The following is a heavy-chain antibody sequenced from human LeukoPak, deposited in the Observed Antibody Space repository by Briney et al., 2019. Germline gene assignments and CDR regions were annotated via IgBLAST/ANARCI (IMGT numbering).Heavy chain of an antibody. CDR1: GFTFSSYA. CDR2: ISGSGGST. CDR3: AKFYYGDRKNADY. D-gene: IGHD4-17*01. Sequence: GGSLRLSCAASGFTFSSYAMSRVRQAPGKGLEWVPAISGSGGSTYYADSVKGRFTISRDNSKNTLYLQMNSLRAEDTAVYYCAKFYYGDRKNADYWGQGTLVTVSS. V-gene: IGHV3-23*01. J-gene: IGHJ4*02.